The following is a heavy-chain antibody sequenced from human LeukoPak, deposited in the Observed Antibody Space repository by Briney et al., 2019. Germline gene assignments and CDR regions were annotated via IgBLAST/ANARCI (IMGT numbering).Heavy chain of an antibody. D-gene: IGHD2-15*01. CDR2: ISGSGGST. V-gene: IGHV3-23*01. J-gene: IGHJ4*02. CDR3: AKRGGSQYYFDS. Sequence: GGSLRLSCAASGFTFSSCAMSWVRQAPGKGLEWVSAISGSGGSTYYADSVKGRFTISGDNSKNTLYLQMNSLGAEDTAIYYCAKRGGSQYYFDSWGQGTLVTVSS. CDR1: GFTFSSCA.